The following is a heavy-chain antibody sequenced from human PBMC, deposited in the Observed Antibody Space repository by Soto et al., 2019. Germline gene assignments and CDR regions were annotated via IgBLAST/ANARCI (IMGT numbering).Heavy chain of an antibody. V-gene: IGHV1-18*01. CDR2: ISANNGNT. CDR1: GYTFTSYG. Sequence: QVQLVQSGAEVKKPGASVKVSCKASGYTFTSYGLSWVRQAPGQWLEGMGWISANNGNTKSAQKLQGRVTMTTDKSTITAYMELRSLRSDDTAVYYCARDLNLGLGDYWGQGTLVTVSS. J-gene: IGHJ4*02. CDR3: ARDLNLGLGDY. D-gene: IGHD7-27*01.